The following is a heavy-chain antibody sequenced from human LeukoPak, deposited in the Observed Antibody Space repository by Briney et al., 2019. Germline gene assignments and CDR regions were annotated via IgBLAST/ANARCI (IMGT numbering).Heavy chain of an antibody. Sequence: SVKVSCKASGGTFSSYAISWVRQAPGQGLEWMGGIIPIFGTANYAQKFQGRVTITADESTSTAYMELSSLRSEDTAVYYCARDNDSSGYVGFPFDYWGQGTLVTVSS. CDR2: IIPIFGTA. D-gene: IGHD3-22*01. J-gene: IGHJ4*02. CDR3: ARDNDSSGYVGFPFDY. CDR1: GGTFSSYA. V-gene: IGHV1-69*13.